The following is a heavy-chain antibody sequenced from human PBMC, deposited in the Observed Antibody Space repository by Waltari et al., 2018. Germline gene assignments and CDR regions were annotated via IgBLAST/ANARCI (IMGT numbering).Heavy chain of an antibody. J-gene: IGHJ4*02. D-gene: IGHD2-15*01. Sequence: QLQESGPGLVNPSGTLSLSCAVSGDSVTSPYLWNWVRQSPQRGLEWIGQVHGSGRTTYSPSFASRITVSIDTSNNQVSLKVTAATAADTAVYYCARDRGRGLYLDTWGPGTLVTVSP. CDR3: ARDRGRGLYLDT. CDR2: VHGSGRT. V-gene: IGHV4-4*02. CDR1: GDSVTSPYL.